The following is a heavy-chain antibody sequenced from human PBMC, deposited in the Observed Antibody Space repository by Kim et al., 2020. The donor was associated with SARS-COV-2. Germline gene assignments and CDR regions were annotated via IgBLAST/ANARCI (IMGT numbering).Heavy chain of an antibody. CDR2: ISSSSSTI. D-gene: IGHD3-10*01. Sequence: GGSLRLSCAASGFTFSSYSMNWVRQAPGKGLEWVSYISSSSSTIYYADSVKGRFTISRDNAKNSLYLQMNSLRDEDTAVYYCARDTVRGVPYVSFDYWGQGTLVTVSS. J-gene: IGHJ4*02. V-gene: IGHV3-48*02. CDR3: ARDTVRGVPYVSFDY. CDR1: GFTFSSYS.